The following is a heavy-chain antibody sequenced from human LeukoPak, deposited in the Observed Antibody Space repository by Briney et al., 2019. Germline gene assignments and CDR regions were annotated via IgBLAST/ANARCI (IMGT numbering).Heavy chain of an antibody. J-gene: IGHJ5*02. CDR1: GFTFSKHW. CDR2: INTDGSRT. CDR3: ARGYGYTYGGGWFDT. Sequence: GGSLRLSCAASGFTFSKHWMHWVRQAPGKGLVWVSRINTDGSRTSYADSVKGRFTISRDNARNTLYLQVNSLRAEDTAVYYCARGYGYTYGGGWFDTWGQGTLVTVSS. V-gene: IGHV3-74*01. D-gene: IGHD5-18*01.